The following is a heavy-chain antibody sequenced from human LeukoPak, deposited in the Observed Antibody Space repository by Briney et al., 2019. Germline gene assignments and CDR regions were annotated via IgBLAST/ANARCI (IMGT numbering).Heavy chain of an antibody. J-gene: IGHJ6*03. Sequence: LSGGSLRLSCAASGFTFSSYCMSWVRQAPGKGLEWVAAISGSGGSTYYADSVKGRFTISRDNSKNTLYLQMNSLRAEDTAVYYCAKNRGYCIGGSCYPSRWYMDVWGKGTTVTTSS. V-gene: IGHV3-23*01. CDR3: AKNRGYCIGGSCYPSRWYMDV. CDR1: GFTFSSYC. D-gene: IGHD2-15*01. CDR2: ISGSGGST.